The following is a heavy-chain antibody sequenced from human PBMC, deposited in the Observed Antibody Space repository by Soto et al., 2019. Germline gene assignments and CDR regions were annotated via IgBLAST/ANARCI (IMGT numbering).Heavy chain of an antibody. D-gene: IGHD2-15*01. V-gene: IGHV1-18*01. CDR2: INAYNVYNGNT. Sequence: QVQLVQSGAEVKKPGASVKVSCKASGYTFTSFGISWVRQAPGQGLEWMGWINAYNVYNGNTNYAQNLQGRVTMTTATSTSTAYMELRSLRSDDTAVYCCARARIFYGLDVWGQGTTVTVSS. CDR1: GYTFTSFG. J-gene: IGHJ6*02. CDR3: ARARIFYGLDV.